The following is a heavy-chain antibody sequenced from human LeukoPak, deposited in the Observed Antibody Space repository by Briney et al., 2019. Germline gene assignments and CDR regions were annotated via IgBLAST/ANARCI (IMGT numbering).Heavy chain of an antibody. D-gene: IGHD3-22*01. Sequence: SETLSLTCTVSGYSISSGYYWGWIRQPPGKGLEWIGSIYHSGSTYYNPSLKSRVTISVDTSKNQFSLKLSSVTAADTAVYYCARVDYDSSGYYPDYWGQGTLVTVSS. J-gene: IGHJ4*02. V-gene: IGHV4-38-2*02. CDR1: GYSISSGYY. CDR2: IYHSGST. CDR3: ARVDYDSSGYYPDY.